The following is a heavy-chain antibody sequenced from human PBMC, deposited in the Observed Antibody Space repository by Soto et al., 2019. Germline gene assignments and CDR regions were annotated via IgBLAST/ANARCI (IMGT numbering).Heavy chain of an antibody. Sequence: GGSLRFSCAASGGPFSSYSMNWVRQAPGKGLEWVSSISSSSSYIYYADSVKGRFTISRDNAKNPLYLQMNSLRAEDTAVYYCARGLYYYDSSAYYSPWGQGTLVTVSS. CDR1: GGPFSSYS. V-gene: IGHV3-21*01. D-gene: IGHD3-22*01. CDR3: ARGLYYYDSSAYYSP. CDR2: ISSSSSYI. J-gene: IGHJ5*02.